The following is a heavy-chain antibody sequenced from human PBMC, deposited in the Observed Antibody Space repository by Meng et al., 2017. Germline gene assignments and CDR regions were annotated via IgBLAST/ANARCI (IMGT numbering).Heavy chain of an antibody. V-gene: IGHV3-74*01. D-gene: IGHD3-10*01. CDR2: INSDGSST. CDR3: ARDLLMVRGVISLDYYYYGMDV. J-gene: IGHJ6*02. Sequence: GESLKISCAASGFTFSSYWMHWVRQAPGKGLVWVSRINSDGSSTSYADSVKGRFTISRDNAKNTLYLQMNSLRAEDTAVYYCARDLLMVRGVISLDYYYYGMDVWGQGTTVTVSS. CDR1: GFTFSSYW.